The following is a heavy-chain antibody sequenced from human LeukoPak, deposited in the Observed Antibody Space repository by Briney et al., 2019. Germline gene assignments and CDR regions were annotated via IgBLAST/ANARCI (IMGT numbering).Heavy chain of an antibody. D-gene: IGHD3-3*01. J-gene: IGHJ6*02. CDR2: INHSGST. V-gene: IGHV4-34*01. CDR1: GGSFSGYY. Sequence: PSETLSLTCAVYGGSFSGYYWSWIRQPPGKGLEWIGEINHSGSTNYNPSLKSRVTISVDTSKNQFCLKLSSVTAADTAVYYCARVSREGDYFWSVYSPYYYGMDVWGQGTTVTVSS. CDR3: ARVSREGDYFWSVYSPYYYGMDV.